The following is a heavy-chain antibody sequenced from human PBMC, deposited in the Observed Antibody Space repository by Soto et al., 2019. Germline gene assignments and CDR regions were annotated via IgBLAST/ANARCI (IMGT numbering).Heavy chain of an antibody. Sequence: EVQLLESGGGLVQPGGSLRLSCAASGFTFSSYAMSWVRQAPGKGLEWVSAISGSGGSTYYADSVKGRFTISRDNSKNTLYLKMISLRAEDTAVYYCAITTMARRFDYWGQGTLVTVSS. CDR1: GFTFSSYA. CDR3: AITTMARRFDY. D-gene: IGHD3-10*01. V-gene: IGHV3-23*01. CDR2: ISGSGGST. J-gene: IGHJ4*02.